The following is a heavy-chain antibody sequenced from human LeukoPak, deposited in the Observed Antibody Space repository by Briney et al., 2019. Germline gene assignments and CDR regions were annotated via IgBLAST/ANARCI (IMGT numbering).Heavy chain of an antibody. D-gene: IGHD3/OR15-3a*01. CDR1: GFTYNYHS. J-gene: IGHJ4*02. CDR3: ARYDFYAFDY. V-gene: IGHV3-48*02. Sequence: GGSLRLSCVASGFTYNYHSMNGVRQAPGKGLEWVSYINSISGEIWYADSVKGRFTISRDDAKNSLYLQMNSLRDEDTAVYYCARYDFYAFDYWGQGTLVTVSS. CDR2: INSISGEI.